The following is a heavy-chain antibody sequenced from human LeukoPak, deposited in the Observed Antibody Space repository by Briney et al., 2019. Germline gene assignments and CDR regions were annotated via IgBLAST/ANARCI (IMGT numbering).Heavy chain of an antibody. V-gene: IGHV3-30-3*01. CDR3: ARGVGGDYFDY. J-gene: IGHJ4*02. CDR2: ISYDGSNK. D-gene: IGHD3-16*01. CDR1: GFTFSSYA. Sequence: GGSLRLSCAASGFTFSSYAMHWVRQAPGKGLEWVAVISYDGSNKYYADSVKGRFTISRDNSKNTLYLQMNSLRAEDTAVYYCARGVGGDYFDYWGQGTLVTVSS.